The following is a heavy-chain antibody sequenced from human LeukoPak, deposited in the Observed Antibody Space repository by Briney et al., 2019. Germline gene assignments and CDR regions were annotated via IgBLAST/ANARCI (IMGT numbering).Heavy chain of an antibody. V-gene: IGHV4-59*01. CDR3: ARGITVTTYYYYGMDV. Sequence: SETLSLTCTVSGGSISSYYWSWIPQPPGKGLEWIGYIYYSGSTNYNPSLKSRVTISVDTSKNQFSLKLSSVTAADTAVYYCARGITVTTYYYYGMDVWGQGTTVTVSS. D-gene: IGHD4-17*01. J-gene: IGHJ6*02. CDR2: IYYSGST. CDR1: GGSISSYY.